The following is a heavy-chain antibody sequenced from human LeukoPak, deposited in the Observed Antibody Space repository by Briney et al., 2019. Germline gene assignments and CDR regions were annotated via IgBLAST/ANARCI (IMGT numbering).Heavy chain of an antibody. D-gene: IGHD3-22*01. CDR3: ARPHLDGYYYYFDY. J-gene: IGHJ4*02. V-gene: IGHV3-23*01. Sequence: GGSLRLSCAASGFTFRTHAISWVRQAPGKGLEWVSAISGRGDDTYYSDSVKGRFTISRDTSRNTLYLQMSSLRAEDTAIYYCARPHLDGYYYYFDYWGQGTLVTVSS. CDR1: GFTFRTHA. CDR2: ISGRGDDT.